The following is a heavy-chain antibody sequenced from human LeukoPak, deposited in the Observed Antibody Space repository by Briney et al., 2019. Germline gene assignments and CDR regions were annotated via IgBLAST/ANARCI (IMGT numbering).Heavy chain of an antibody. CDR1: GFTFSMYT. J-gene: IGHJ4*02. D-gene: IGHD4-23*01. CDR2: ISSSTTYI. Sequence: GGSLRLSCAASGFTFSMYTMYWVRQAPGKGLEWVSSISSSTTYIYYADSVKGRFTISRDNVKNSLSLQMNSLRAGDTAVYYCARVDNYGGNPPDYWGQGTLVTVSS. CDR3: ARVDNYGGNPPDY. V-gene: IGHV3-21*01.